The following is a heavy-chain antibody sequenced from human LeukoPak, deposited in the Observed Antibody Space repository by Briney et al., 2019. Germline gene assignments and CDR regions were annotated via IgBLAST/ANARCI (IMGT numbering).Heavy chain of an antibody. J-gene: IGHJ5*02. CDR2: HWANGINK. V-gene: IGHV3-33*01. CDR3: ARDVDTSSHFSRFDP. Sequence: GGSLRLSCEASGFAFSYYGIHWVRQAPGKGLEWVAVHWANGINKNYADSVKGRFTVSRDTSKNTLYLQMNSLRAEDTAVYYCARDVDTSSHFSRFDPWGQGTLVTVSS. CDR1: GFAFSYYG. D-gene: IGHD5-18*01.